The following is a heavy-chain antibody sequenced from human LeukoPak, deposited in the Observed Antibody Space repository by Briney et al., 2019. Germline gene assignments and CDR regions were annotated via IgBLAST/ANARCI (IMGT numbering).Heavy chain of an antibody. CDR1: RFTVNSNY. CDR2: IYSGGST. J-gene: IGHJ5*02. V-gene: IGHV3-66*01. CDR3: ARGSGLHDWWFDP. Sequence: GGSLRLSCAASRFTVNSNYMSWVRQAPGKGLEWVSVIYSGGSTFYADSVKGRFTMSRDNSKNRLHLQMNSLRAEDTAVYYCARGSGLHDWWFDPWGRGTLVTISS. D-gene: IGHD3-3*01.